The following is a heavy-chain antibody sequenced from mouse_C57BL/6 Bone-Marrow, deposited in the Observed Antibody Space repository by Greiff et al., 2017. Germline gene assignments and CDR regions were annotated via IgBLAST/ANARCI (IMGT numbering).Heavy chain of an antibody. CDR2: ISSGSSTI. CDR3: ARRNFITTVEDYAMDY. Sequence: EVNLVESGGGLVKPGGSLKLSCAASGFTFSDYGMHWVRQAPEKGLEWVAYISSGSSTIYYADTVKGRFTISRDNAKNTLFLQMTSLRSEDTAMYYCARRNFITTVEDYAMDYWGQGTSVTVSS. D-gene: IGHD1-1*01. J-gene: IGHJ4*01. CDR1: GFTFSDYG. V-gene: IGHV5-17*01.